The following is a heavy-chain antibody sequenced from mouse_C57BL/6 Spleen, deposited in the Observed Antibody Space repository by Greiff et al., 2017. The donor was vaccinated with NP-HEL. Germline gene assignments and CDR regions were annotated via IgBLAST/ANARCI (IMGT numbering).Heavy chain of an antibody. V-gene: IGHV10-1*01. Sequence: EVQLVESGGGLVQPKGSLKLSCAASGFSFNTYAMNWVRQAPGKGLEWVARIRSKSNNYATYYADSVKDRFTISRDDSESMLYLQMNNLKTEDTAMYYCVREGLAWFAYWGQGTLVTVSA. CDR2: IRSKSNNYAT. CDR1: GFSFNTYA. J-gene: IGHJ3*01. CDR3: VREGLAWFAY.